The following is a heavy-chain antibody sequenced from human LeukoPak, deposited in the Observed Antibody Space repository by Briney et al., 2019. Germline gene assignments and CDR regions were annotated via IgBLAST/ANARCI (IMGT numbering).Heavy chain of an antibody. CDR1: GFTFRSSS. D-gene: IGHD6-13*01. CDR2: FSRSGPDT. Sequence: GVALRLSYAASGFTFRSSSMIWVRQAPGKGPEWVSTFSRSGPDTYYADSVKGRFTIFRDNSKNTLYLQMNSLRAEDTAVYYCAKGSLGSWYYFDYWGQGTLVTVSS. CDR3: AKGSLGSWYYFDY. J-gene: IGHJ4*02. V-gene: IGHV3-23*01.